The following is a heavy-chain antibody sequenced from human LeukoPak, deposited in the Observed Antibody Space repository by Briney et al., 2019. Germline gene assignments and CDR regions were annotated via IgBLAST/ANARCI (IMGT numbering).Heavy chain of an antibody. D-gene: IGHD6-19*01. J-gene: IGHJ4*02. CDR3: ARDRDSSGWYRR. Sequence: GGSMRLSCAASGFTFSHYWMHWVRHAQGKGMVWVSRINHDGSSTHFADSVKGRFTISRDNAKNTLYLQMNGLRAEDTAAYYCARDRDSSGWYRRWGQGTLVTVSS. V-gene: IGHV3-74*01. CDR2: INHDGSST. CDR1: GFTFSHYW.